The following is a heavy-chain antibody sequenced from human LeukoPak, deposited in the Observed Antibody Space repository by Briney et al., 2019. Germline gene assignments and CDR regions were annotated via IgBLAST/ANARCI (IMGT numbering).Heavy chain of an antibody. CDR2: ISSSGTYI. V-gene: IGHV3-21*01. CDR1: GFTFSSFG. CDR3: ASAPFSMMNAFDI. D-gene: IGHD3-22*01. J-gene: IGHJ3*02. Sequence: GGSLRLSCAASGFTFSSFGMTWVRQAPGKGLEWVSSISSSGTYIYNADSLKGRFTISRDNAKNSLYLQMNSLRAEDTAVYYCASAPFSMMNAFDIWGQGTVVTVSS.